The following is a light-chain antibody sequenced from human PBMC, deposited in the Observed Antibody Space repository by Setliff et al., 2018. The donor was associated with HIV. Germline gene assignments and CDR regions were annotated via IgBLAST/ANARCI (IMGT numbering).Light chain of an antibody. J-gene: IGLJ2*01. CDR1: SSDVGGYNY. Sequence: QSALTQPASVSGSPGQSITISCTGTSSDVGGYNYVSWYQQHPGKVPKLMIYDVTKRPSGSSNRFSGSKSGDTASLTISGLQAEDEADYYCSSYTSSSTIFGGGTKVTVL. V-gene: IGLV2-14*03. CDR2: DVT. CDR3: SSYTSSSTI.